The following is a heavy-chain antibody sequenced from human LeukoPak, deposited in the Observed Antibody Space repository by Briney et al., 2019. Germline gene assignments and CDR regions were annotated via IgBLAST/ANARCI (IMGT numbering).Heavy chain of an antibody. V-gene: IGHV4-59*01. CDR3: ARWESLRGSRIFDI. CDR1: GVTFSSYF. Sequence: SETLTLTCAASGVTFSSYFRSWIRQPPGKGLEWVAYVYYNGITNYNPSPKSRVSISLDTSKSQFSLKLSSVTAADTAGYYCARWESLRGSRIFDIWGQGTMVAVSS. D-gene: IGHD4-23*01. CDR2: VYYNGIT. J-gene: IGHJ3*02.